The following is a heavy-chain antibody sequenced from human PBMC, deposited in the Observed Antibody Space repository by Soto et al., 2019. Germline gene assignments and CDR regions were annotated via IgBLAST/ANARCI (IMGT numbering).Heavy chain of an antibody. D-gene: IGHD6-19*01. CDR1: RFNFNIYA. Sequence: QEHLVESGGGVVQPGRSLRLSCAASRFNFNIYAMHWVRQAPSKGLEWVALISKDGSTKYYADSVKGRFTISRDNAKNTLFLQVDSLRPDDTAGYYCARVTKEKWLVEWFDPWGQGTLVTVSS. V-gene: IGHV3-30-3*01. J-gene: IGHJ5*02. CDR3: ARVTKEKWLVEWFDP. CDR2: ISKDGSTK.